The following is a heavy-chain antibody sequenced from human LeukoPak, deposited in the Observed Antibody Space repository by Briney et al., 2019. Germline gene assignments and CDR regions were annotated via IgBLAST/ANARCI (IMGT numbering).Heavy chain of an antibody. CDR1: GGSISSGGYY. Sequence: PSETLSLTCTVSGGSISSGGYYWGWIRQPPGKGLEWIGSIYYSGSTYYNPSLKSRVTISVDTSKNQFSLKLSSVTAADTAVYYCARREGEGELYWGQGTLVTVSS. D-gene: IGHD1-26*01. CDR2: IYYSGST. CDR3: ARREGEGELY. J-gene: IGHJ4*02. V-gene: IGHV4-39*01.